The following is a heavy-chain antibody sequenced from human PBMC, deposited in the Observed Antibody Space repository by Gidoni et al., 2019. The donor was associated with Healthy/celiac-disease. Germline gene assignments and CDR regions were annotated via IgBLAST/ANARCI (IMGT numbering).Heavy chain of an antibody. CDR1: GGFISSSSYY. D-gene: IGHD6-19*01. V-gene: IGHV4-39*01. CDR2: IDYCGCT. CDR3: ARHFRQWLKRGFFEY. J-gene: IGHJ4*02. Sequence: QLQLQESGPALVKPSETLSLTCTVSGGFISSSSYYWGWLRQPPGQGLEWIGSIDYCGCTYHNPSLKSRGTISVDTSKNQFSPKLSSVTAGDTAVYYCARHFRQWLKRGFFEYLGQGTLVTVSS.